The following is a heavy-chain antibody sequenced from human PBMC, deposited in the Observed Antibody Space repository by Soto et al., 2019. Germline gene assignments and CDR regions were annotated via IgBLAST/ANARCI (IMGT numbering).Heavy chain of an antibody. J-gene: IGHJ6*02. CDR1: GCTSSRYA. Sequence: ASVKSSCLAAGCTSSRYAISWVLRAPGQGLEWMGGIIPIFGTANYAQNFQGRVTITADESTSTAYMELSSLRSEDTAVYCWARDHYYGTRGDSHARGGSYLVEWGQGTTVTVSS. CDR3: ARDHYYGTRGDSHARGGSYLVE. D-gene: IGHD3-10*01. CDR2: IIPIFGTA. V-gene: IGHV1-69*13.